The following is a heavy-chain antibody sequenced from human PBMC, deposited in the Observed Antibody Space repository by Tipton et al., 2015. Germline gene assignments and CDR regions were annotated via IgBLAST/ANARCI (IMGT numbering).Heavy chain of an antibody. CDR1: AYSISTDYY. Sequence: TLSLTCAVSAYSISTDYYWVWIRQPPGKGLEWIGTISHGGNTFYNPPLKSRVTISADTSKNQFSLRLSSVTAADTAVYYCACHDYDLLTRDYQTVDYRGQGTLVTVSS. CDR2: ISHGGNT. D-gene: IGHD3-9*01. J-gene: IGHJ4*02. V-gene: IGHV4-38-2*01. CDR3: ACHDYDLLTRDYQTVDY.